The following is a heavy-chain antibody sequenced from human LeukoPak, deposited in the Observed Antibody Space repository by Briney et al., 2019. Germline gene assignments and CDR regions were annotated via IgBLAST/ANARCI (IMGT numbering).Heavy chain of an antibody. CDR2: ISGSGGST. D-gene: IGHD3-9*01. V-gene: IGHV3-23*01. J-gene: IGHJ6*03. CDR3: AKERGHYDILTGYHYYYMDV. CDR1: GFTFSSYG. Sequence: GGSLRLSCAASGFTFSSYGMSWVRQAPGKGLEWVSAISGSGGSTYYADSVKGRFTISRDNSKITLYLQMNSLRAEDTAVYYCAKERGHYDILTGYHYYYMDVWGKGTTVTISS.